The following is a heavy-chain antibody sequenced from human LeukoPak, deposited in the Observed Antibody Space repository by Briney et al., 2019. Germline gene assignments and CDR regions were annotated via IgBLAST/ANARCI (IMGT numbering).Heavy chain of an antibody. CDR3: ARDQDTDMAPYYFDY. D-gene: IGHD5-18*01. Sequence: PGGSLRLSCAASRFTFSSYSMNWVRQAPGKGLEWVSYISRSSSTIYYADSVKGRFTISRDNAKNSLYLQMNSLRAEDTAVYYCARDQDTDMAPYYFDYWGQGALVTVSS. J-gene: IGHJ4*02. V-gene: IGHV3-48*01. CDR2: ISRSSSTI. CDR1: RFTFSSYS.